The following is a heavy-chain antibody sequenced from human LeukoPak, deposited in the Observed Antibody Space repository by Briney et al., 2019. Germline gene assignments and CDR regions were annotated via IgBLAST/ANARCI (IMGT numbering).Heavy chain of an antibody. D-gene: IGHD1-1*01. CDR1: GFTFSSYS. CDR3: ARAIAGGSTGTDY. J-gene: IGHJ4*02. V-gene: IGHV3-21*01. CDR2: ISSCSSYI. Sequence: GGSLRLSCAASGFTFSSYSMNWVRQAPGKGLEWVSSISSCSSYIYYADSVKGRFTISRDNAKNSLYLQMNSLRAEDTAVYYCARAIAGGSTGTDYWGQGTLVTVSS.